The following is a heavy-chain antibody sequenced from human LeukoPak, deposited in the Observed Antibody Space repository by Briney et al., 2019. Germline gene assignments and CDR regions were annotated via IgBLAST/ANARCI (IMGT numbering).Heavy chain of an antibody. D-gene: IGHD3-9*01. J-gene: IGHJ3*02. CDR3: ARDPVLRYFDWGGAPAAFDI. V-gene: IGHV1-18*01. Sequence: ASVKVSCKASGCTFTSYGISWVRQAPGQGLEWMGWISAYNGNTNYAQKLQGRVTMTTDTSTSTAYMELRSLRSDDTAVYYCARDPVLRYFDWGGAPAAFDIWGQGTMVTVSS. CDR2: ISAYNGNT. CDR1: GCTFTSYG.